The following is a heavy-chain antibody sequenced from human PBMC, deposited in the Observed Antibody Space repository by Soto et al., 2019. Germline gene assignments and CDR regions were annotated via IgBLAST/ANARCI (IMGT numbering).Heavy chain of an antibody. CDR3: ANSPYCYDSSGYLDY. V-gene: IGHV3-23*01. CDR1: GCTFSNYA. Sequence: XGSLRLSCAASGCTFSNYAMSWVRQAPGKGLDWVSAISSSGGSTYYADSVKGRFTISRDNSSNTLYLQMNSLRAEDTAVYYCANSPYCYDSSGYLDYWGQGHLVTVSS. J-gene: IGHJ4*02. CDR2: ISSSGGST. D-gene: IGHD3-22*01.